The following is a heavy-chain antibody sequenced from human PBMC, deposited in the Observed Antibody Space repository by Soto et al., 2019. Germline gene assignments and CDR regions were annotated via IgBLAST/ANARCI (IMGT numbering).Heavy chain of an antibody. D-gene: IGHD2-21*02. J-gene: IGHJ6*02. Sequence: GGSLRLSCEVSGFTFSMYSMSWVRQTPGKGLEWVAKIPQDGVDGHYADSVKGRFTISRDNGKNSLYLQMNNLRAEDTAVYYCARDHLILPAHDFFYGSDVWGRGATVTVS. CDR2: IPQDGVDG. CDR3: ARDHLILPAHDFFYGSDV. V-gene: IGHV3-7*03. CDR1: GFTFSMYS.